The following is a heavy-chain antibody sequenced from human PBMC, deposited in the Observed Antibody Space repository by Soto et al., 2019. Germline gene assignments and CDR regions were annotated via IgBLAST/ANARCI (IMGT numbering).Heavy chain of an antibody. CDR2: ISAYNGNT. J-gene: IGHJ4*02. CDR1: GYIFTSYG. CDR3: ARGTVAGTIVPFDY. Sequence: ASVKVSCKASGYIFTSYGISWVRQAPGQGLEWMGWISAYNGNTKYAQNLQGRVTLTTDTSTYTAYMELRSLQSEDTAVYYCARGTVAGTIVPFDYWGQGTLVTVSS. V-gene: IGHV1-18*01. D-gene: IGHD6-19*01.